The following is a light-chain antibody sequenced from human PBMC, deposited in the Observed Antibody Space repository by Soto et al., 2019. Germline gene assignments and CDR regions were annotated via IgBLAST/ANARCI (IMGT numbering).Light chain of an antibody. CDR1: SSNIGAGYD. Sequence: SVLTQPPSVSGAPGQRVTISCTGSSSNIGAGYDVNWYQQLPGTAPKFLIFGNSNRPSGVPDRFSGSKSGTSAALAITGLQAEDEADYYCQSHDSSLSSYVFGTGTKVTVL. V-gene: IGLV1-40*01. J-gene: IGLJ1*01. CDR2: GNS. CDR3: QSHDSSLSSYV.